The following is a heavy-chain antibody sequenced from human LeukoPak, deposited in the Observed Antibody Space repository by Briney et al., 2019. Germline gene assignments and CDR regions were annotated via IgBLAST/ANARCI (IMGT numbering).Heavy chain of an antibody. D-gene: IGHD3-9*01. J-gene: IGHJ4*02. CDR2: IYYSGST. Sequence: SETLSLTSTVSGGSISSYYWSWIRRPPGKGLEGSGYIYYSGSTNYNPSLMRRVTISVDTSKYQFSLKLTSVTAEDTAVYTCAKGGRRVILTYWGQGILVTVS. CDR3: AKGGRRVILTY. V-gene: IGHV4-59*01. CDR1: GGSISSYY.